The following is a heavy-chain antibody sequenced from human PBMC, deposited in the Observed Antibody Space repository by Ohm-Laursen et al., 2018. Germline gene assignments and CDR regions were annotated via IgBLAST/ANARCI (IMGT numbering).Heavy chain of an antibody. CDR3: AGNSSGWVYYFDY. V-gene: IGHV4-31*03. J-gene: IGHJ4*02. Sequence: TLSLTCTVSGGSISSGGYYWSWIRQHPGKGLEWIGYIYYSGSTYYNPSLKSRVTISVDTSKNQFSLKLSSVTAAGTAVYYCAGNSSGWVYYFDYWGQGPWSPSP. D-gene: IGHD6-19*01. CDR2: IYYSGST. CDR1: GGSISSGGYY.